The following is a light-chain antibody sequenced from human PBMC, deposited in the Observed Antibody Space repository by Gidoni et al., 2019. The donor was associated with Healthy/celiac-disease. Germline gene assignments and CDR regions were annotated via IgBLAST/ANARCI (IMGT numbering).Light chain of an antibody. Sequence: DIVLTQSPDSLAVSLGERATINCKSSQSVLSSSNNKNYFAWYQQKPGQPPKLLIYWASTRESGVPGRFSGGGSGTDFTLTISSLQAEDVAVYYCQQYYKRVTFGPGTKVDIK. J-gene: IGKJ3*01. CDR3: QQYYKRVT. CDR2: WAS. CDR1: QSVLSSSNNKNY. V-gene: IGKV4-1*01.